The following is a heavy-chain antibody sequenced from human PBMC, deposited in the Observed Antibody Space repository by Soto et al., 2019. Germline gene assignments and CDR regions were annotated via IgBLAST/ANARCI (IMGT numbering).Heavy chain of an antibody. J-gene: IGHJ5*02. CDR2: ISSSSSYI. Sequence: EVQLVESGGGLVKPGGSLRLSCAASGFTFSSYSMNWVRQAPGKGLEWVSSISSSSSYIYYADSVKGRFTISRDNAKNSLYLQMNSLRAEDTAVYYCATWDIAVAGNWFDPWGQGTLVTVSS. D-gene: IGHD6-19*01. CDR3: ATWDIAVAGNWFDP. CDR1: GFTFSSYS. V-gene: IGHV3-21*01.